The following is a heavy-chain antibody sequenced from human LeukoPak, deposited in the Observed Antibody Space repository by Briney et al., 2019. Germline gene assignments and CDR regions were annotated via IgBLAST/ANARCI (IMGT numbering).Heavy chain of an antibody. CDR2: IYYSGST. D-gene: IGHD4-11*01. J-gene: IGHJ4*02. CDR3: ARGIDDYSNYFDY. CDR1: GGSISSYY. V-gene: IGHV4-59*08. Sequence: SETLSLTCTVSGGSISSYYWSWIRQPPGKGLEWIGYIYYSGSTNYNPSLKSRVTISVDTSKNQFSLKLSSVTAADTAVYHCARGIDDYSNYFDYWGQGTLVTVSS.